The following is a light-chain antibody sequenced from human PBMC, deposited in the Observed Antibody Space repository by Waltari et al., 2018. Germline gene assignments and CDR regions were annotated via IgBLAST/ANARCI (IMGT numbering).Light chain of an antibody. CDR3: QQSYSTPPDT. Sequence: DIHLTQSPSFLSASVGGRVPITCRASQDISNFLSWYQQKPGKAPQLLLYASSTLHSGVPSRFGGSGSGTECTHTSSSLQPEHFATYYGQQSYSTPPDTFGQGTKLEIK. CDR2: ASS. V-gene: IGKV1-9*01. J-gene: IGKJ2*01. CDR1: QDISNF.